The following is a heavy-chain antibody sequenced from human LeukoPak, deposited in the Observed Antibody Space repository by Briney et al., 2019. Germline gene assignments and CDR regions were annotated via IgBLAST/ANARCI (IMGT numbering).Heavy chain of an antibody. V-gene: IGHV4-59*01. CDR1: GGSISSYY. D-gene: IGHD6-19*01. CDR3: ARVHKGIAVAGTVHYYYYMDV. CDR2: IYYSGST. Sequence: PSETLSLTCTVSGGSISSYYWSWIRQPPGKGLEWIGYIYYSGSTNYNPSLKSRVTISVDPSKNQFSLKLISVTAADTAGYYCARVHKGIAVAGTVHYYYYMDVWGKGTTVTVSS. J-gene: IGHJ6*03.